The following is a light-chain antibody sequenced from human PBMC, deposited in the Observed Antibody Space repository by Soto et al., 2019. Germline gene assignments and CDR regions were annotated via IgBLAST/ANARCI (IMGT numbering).Light chain of an antibody. CDR3: QQYDSSLVLT. Sequence: EIVLTQSPGTLSLSPGERATLSCRASQSVSSSYLAWYQQKPGQAPRLLIYGASSRATGIPDRCSGSGSGTDFTLTLSRLEPEDIAVYYCQQYDSSLVLTFGGGTKVEIK. CDR2: GAS. V-gene: IGKV3-20*01. J-gene: IGKJ4*01. CDR1: QSVSSSY.